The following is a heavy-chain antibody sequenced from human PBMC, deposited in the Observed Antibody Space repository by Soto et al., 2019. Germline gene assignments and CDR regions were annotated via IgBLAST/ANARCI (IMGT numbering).Heavy chain of an antibody. J-gene: IGHJ4*02. CDR1: GGSVSSGSYY. D-gene: IGHD6-19*01. CDR3: ARVGFAVAGTDLDY. V-gene: IGHV4-61*01. Sequence: QVQLQESGPGLVKPSETLSLTCTVSGGSVSSGSYYWSWIRQPPGKGLEWIGYIYYSGSTNYNPSLKSRVTISVDTSKNQFSLKLSSVTAADTAVYYCARVGFAVAGTDLDYWGQGTLVTVSS. CDR2: IYYSGST.